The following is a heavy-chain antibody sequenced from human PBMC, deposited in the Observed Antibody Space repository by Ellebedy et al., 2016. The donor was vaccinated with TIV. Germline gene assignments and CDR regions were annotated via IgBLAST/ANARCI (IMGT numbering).Heavy chain of an antibody. CDR2: IWYDGSDK. D-gene: IGHD3-10*01. CDR3: VKALYSSGGSMDV. Sequence: PGGSLRLSCAASGFTFSSYGIHWVRQAPGKGLEWVTFIWYDGSDKYYADSVKGRFTISRDNSKNPLYLQMNSLRAEDTAMYYCVKALYSSGGSMDVWGQGTTVTVSS. V-gene: IGHV3-30*02. J-gene: IGHJ6*02. CDR1: GFTFSSYG.